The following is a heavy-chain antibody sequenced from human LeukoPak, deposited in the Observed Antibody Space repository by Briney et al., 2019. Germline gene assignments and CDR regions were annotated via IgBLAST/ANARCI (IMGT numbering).Heavy chain of an antibody. J-gene: IGHJ4*02. Sequence: GRSLRLSCTASGFTFSSYVMHWVRQAPGKGLEWVAGISYDGNNKYYAESVKGRFTISGDNSKNTLYLQMNSLRAEDTAVYYCAKDWVVRGVISYWGQGTLVTVSS. CDR3: AKDWVVRGVISY. D-gene: IGHD3-10*01. V-gene: IGHV3-30*18. CDR2: ISYDGNNK. CDR1: GFTFSSYV.